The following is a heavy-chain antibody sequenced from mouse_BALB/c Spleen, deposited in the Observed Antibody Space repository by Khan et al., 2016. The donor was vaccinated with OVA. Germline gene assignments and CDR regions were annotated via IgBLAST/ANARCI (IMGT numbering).Heavy chain of an antibody. D-gene: IGHD1-2*01. Sequence: EVKLLESGPGLVKPSQSLSLTCTVTGYSITSGYGWNWIRQFPGNKLEWMGYISYSGSTNSNPSLKSRISITRDTSKNQFFLQLNSVTTEDTATYYCARTARIKYWSQGTTLTVSS. CDR2: ISYSGST. CDR3: ARTARIKY. CDR1: GYSITSGYG. J-gene: IGHJ2*01. V-gene: IGHV3-2*02.